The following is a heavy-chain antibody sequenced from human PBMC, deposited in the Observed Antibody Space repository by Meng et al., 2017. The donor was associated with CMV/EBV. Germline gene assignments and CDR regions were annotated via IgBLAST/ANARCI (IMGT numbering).Heavy chain of an antibody. CDR1: GYTFTGYY. J-gene: IGHJ6*02. V-gene: IGHV1-2*02. CDR2: INPNSGGT. D-gene: IGHD3-3*01. CDR3: ARGVLRFLEWLSGYGMDV. Sequence: ASVKVSCKASGYTFTGYYMHWVRQAPGQGLEWMGWINPNSGGTNYAQKFQGRVTMTRDTSISTAYMELSRLRSDDTAVYCCARGVLRFLEWLSGYGMDVWGQGTTVTVSS.